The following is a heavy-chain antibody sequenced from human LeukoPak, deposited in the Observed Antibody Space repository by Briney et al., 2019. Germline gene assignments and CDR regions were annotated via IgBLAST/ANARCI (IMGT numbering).Heavy chain of an antibody. CDR2: IYYSGST. V-gene: IGHV4-59*01. CDR3: ATRGWGDYYFDY. Sequence: SETLSLTCTVSGGSISSYYWSWIRQPPGKGLEWIGYIYYSGSTNYNPSLKSRVTISVDTSKNQFSLKLSSVTAADTAVYYCATRGWGDYYFDYWGQGTLVTVSS. CDR1: GGSISSYY. J-gene: IGHJ4*02. D-gene: IGHD2-21*02.